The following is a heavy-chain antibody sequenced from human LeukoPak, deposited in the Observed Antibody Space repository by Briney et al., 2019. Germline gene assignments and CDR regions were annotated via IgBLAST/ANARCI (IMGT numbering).Heavy chain of an antibody. Sequence: PSETLSLTCSVSGGSINSYYWSWIRQPPGKGLECIGYIHYTGSTNYNPSLKSRVTISVDTSKNQFSLKLSSVTAADTAVYYCARLMIVVVTDYYYFDYWGQGTLVTVSS. CDR3: ARLMIVVVTDYYYFDY. CDR1: GGSINSYY. CDR2: IHYTGST. V-gene: IGHV4-59*12. J-gene: IGHJ4*02. D-gene: IGHD3-22*01.